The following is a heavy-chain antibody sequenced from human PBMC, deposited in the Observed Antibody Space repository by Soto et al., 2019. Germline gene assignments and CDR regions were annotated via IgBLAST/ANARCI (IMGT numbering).Heavy chain of an antibody. V-gene: IGHV3-30-3*01. CDR3: ARDRGGATSAFDI. J-gene: IGHJ3*02. CDR2: ISYDGSNK. D-gene: IGHD1-26*01. Sequence: QVQLVESGGGVVQPGRSLRLSCAASGFTFSSYAMHWVRQAPGKGLEWVAVISYDGSNKYYADSVKGRFTISRDNSKNTLYLQMNSLRAEDTAVYYCARDRGGATSAFDIWGQGTMVTVSS. CDR1: GFTFSSYA.